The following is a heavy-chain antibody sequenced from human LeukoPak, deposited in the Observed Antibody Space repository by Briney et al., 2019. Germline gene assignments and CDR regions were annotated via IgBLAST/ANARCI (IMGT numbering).Heavy chain of an antibody. CDR1: GFTFDDYG. J-gene: IGHJ4*02. V-gene: IGHV3-20*04. D-gene: IGHD2-8*02. CDR3: ARGTGGSYFDY. Sequence: GGSLGLSCAASGFTFDDYGMSWVRQAPGKGLEWVSGINWNGGSTGYADSVKGRFTISRDNAKNSLYLQMNSLRAEDTALYYCARGTGGSYFDYWGQGTLVTVSS. CDR2: INWNGGST.